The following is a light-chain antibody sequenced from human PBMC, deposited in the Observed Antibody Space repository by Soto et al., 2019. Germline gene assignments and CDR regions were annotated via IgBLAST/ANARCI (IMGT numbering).Light chain of an antibody. J-gene: IGLJ2*01. CDR1: SRDVGGYNY. Sequence: QSALTQPPSASGSPGQSVTISCTGPSRDVGGYNYVSWYQQHPGKAPKLMISEVSKRPSGVPDRFSGSKSGNTASLTGSGLQAEDEADYYCSSFAGNNNLVFGGGTKLTVL. CDR3: SSFAGNNNLV. CDR2: EVS. V-gene: IGLV2-8*01.